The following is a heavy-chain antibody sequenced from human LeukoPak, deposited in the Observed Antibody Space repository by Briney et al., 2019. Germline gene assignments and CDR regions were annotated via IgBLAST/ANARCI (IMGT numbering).Heavy chain of an antibody. Sequence: GGSLRLSCVASGFTFTSYAMSWVRQAPGKGLEWVSAISGTGDSTYYADSVKGRFTISRDNSKNTLYLQMSSLRGEDTAVYYCAKEANWNFYMDVWGKGTTVTVSS. CDR2: ISGTGDST. CDR3: AKEANWNFYMDV. V-gene: IGHV3-23*01. J-gene: IGHJ6*03. D-gene: IGHD1-1*01. CDR1: GFTFTSYA.